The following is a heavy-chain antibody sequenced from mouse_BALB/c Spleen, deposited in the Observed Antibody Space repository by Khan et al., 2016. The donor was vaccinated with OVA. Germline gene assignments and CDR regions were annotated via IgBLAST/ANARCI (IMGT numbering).Heavy chain of an antibody. V-gene: IGHV5-12*01. J-gene: IGHJ3*01. CDR1: GFAFTDYY. D-gene: IGHD1-1*02. CDR2: ISNRGTTT. CDR3: AREGDGGGLAY. Sequence: EVELVESGGGFMQPGGSLKLSCAPSGFAFTDYYMYWVRQTPEKRLEWVAYISNRGTTTYYPDTVRGRFTLSRDIDKNTLYLQMSRLGSDDTAIYFGAREGDGGGLAYWGQGTLVTVSA.